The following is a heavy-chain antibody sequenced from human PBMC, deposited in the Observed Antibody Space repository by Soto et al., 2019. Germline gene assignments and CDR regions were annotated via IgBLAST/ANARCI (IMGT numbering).Heavy chain of an antibody. J-gene: IGHJ2*01. D-gene: IGHD2-15*01. CDR2: ISFSDGGT. CDR3: VKDDRILGRRYFDL. V-gene: IGHV3-23*01. CDR1: GFTFSSYA. Sequence: EEQLLESGGGLIQPGGSLRLAWPAPGFTFSSYAMTWVRQAPGKGLEWVSSISFSDGGTYYADSVKGRLTISRDNSKNTLFLQMNSLRVEDTAVYYCVKDDRILGRRYFDLWGRGTLVTVSS.